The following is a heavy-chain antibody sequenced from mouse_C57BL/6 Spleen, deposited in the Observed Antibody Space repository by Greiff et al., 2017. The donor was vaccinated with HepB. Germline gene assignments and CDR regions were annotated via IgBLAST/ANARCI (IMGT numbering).Heavy chain of an antibody. Sequence: VQLQQSGPELVKPGASVKISCKASGYTFTDYYMNWVKQSHGKSLEWIGDINPNNGGTSYNQKFKGKATLTVDKSSSTAYMELRSLTSEDSAVYYCARRGYYSKYYAMDYWGQGTSVTVSS. J-gene: IGHJ4*01. D-gene: IGHD2-5*01. V-gene: IGHV1-26*01. CDR3: ARRGYYSKYYAMDY. CDR1: GYTFTDYY. CDR2: INPNNGGT.